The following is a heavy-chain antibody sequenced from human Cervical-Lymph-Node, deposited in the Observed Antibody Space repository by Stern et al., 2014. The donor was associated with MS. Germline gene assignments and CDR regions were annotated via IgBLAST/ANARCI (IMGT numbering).Heavy chain of an antibody. J-gene: IGHJ4*02. CDR1: GGSVSSNSYY. D-gene: IGHD3-3*01. V-gene: IGHV4-39*01. CDR3: ARRSSTEIFGVVLGIYFDY. CDR2: INYSGST. Sequence: QVQLQESGPGLLKPPETLSLACTVSGGSVSSNSYYWGWIRQPPGKGLEWIGSINYSGSTYHNPSLKSRVTISIDTSKNQFSLKLTSVTAADTAVYYCARRSSTEIFGVVLGIYFDYWGPGTLVTVSS.